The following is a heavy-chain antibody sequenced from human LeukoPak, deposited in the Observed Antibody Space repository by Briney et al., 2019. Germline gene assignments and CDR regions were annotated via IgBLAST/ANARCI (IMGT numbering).Heavy chain of an antibody. V-gene: IGHV4-59*01. CDR1: GGSISSYY. Sequence: SETLSLTCTVSGGSISSYYWSWIRQPPGKGLEWIGYIYYSGSTNYNPSLKSRVTISVDTSKNQFSLKLSSVTAEDTAVYYCARGPRFQIRRNYYDSSGYYYYWFDPWGQGTLVTVSS. CDR2: IYYSGST. J-gene: IGHJ5*02. D-gene: IGHD3-22*01. CDR3: ARGPRFQIRRNYYDSSGYYYYWFDP.